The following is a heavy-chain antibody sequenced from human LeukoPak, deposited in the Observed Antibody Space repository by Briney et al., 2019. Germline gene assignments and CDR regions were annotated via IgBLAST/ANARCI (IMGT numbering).Heavy chain of an antibody. Sequence: GESLKISCKSSGYSFTNYWIGWVRQMPGKGLEWMGIIYPGDPETRYSPSFQGQVSISADKSISTAYLQWSSLQASDTAMYYCARQNRGDGYNRRFDYWGQGTLVTVSS. CDR1: GYSFTNYW. D-gene: IGHD5-24*01. V-gene: IGHV5-51*01. J-gene: IGHJ4*02. CDR3: ARQNRGDGYNRRFDY. CDR2: IYPGDPET.